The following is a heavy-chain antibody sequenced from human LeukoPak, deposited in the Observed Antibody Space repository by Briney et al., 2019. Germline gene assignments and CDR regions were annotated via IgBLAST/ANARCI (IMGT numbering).Heavy chain of an antibody. CDR3: TRAPSSGPFDY. V-gene: IGHV1-2*02. D-gene: IGHD3-22*01. Sequence: ASVKVSCKASGYTFTSYDINWVRQATGQGLEWMGWMNPNSGGTDYAQKFQGRVTMTRDTSISTAYMELSRLRSDDTALYYCTRAPSSGPFDYWGQGTLVTVSS. CDR1: GYTFTSYD. J-gene: IGHJ4*02. CDR2: MNPNSGGT.